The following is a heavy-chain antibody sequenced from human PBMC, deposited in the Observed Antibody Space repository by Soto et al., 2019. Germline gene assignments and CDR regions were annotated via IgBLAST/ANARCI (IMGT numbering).Heavy chain of an antibody. CDR3: ARDSGPDAFDI. CDR1: GYPLTSYG. Sequence: PSVTGSCNASGYPLTSYGIIWVRQAPGQGLEWMGWISAYNGNTNYAQKLQGRVTMTTDTSTSTAYMELRSLRSDDTAVYYCARDSGPDAFDIWGQGTMVTVSS. V-gene: IGHV1-18*04. D-gene: IGHD1-26*01. J-gene: IGHJ3*02. CDR2: ISAYNGNT.